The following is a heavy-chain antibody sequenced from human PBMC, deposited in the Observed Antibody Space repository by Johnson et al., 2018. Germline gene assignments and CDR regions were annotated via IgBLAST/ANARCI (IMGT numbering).Heavy chain of an antibody. CDR1: GFTFSSYG. D-gene: IGHD3-22*01. Sequence: QVQLVQSGGGVVQPGRSLRLSCAASGFTFSSYGMHWVRQAPGKGLEWVAVISYDGSNKYYADSVKGRFTISRDNAKNSLYLQMNSLRDEDTAVYYCADYYDGTFQHWGQGTLVTVYS. CDR3: ADYYDGTFQH. CDR2: ISYDGSNK. V-gene: IGHV3-30*03. J-gene: IGHJ1*01.